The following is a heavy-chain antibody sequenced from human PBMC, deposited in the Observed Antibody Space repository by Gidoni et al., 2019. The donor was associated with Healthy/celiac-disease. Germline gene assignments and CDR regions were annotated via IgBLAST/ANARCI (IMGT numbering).Heavy chain of an antibody. V-gene: IGHV1-18*01. D-gene: IGHD6-6*01. CDR3: ARDSPPTYSSSHPDY. CDR1: GYTCTSYG. Sequence: QVQLVQSGAEVKKPGASVKVSCKAAGYTCTSYGISWVRQAPGQGLEWMGWISAYNGNTNYAQKLQGRVTMTTDTSTSTAYMELRSLRSDDTAVYYCARDSPPTYSSSHPDYWGQGTLVTVSS. CDR2: ISAYNGNT. J-gene: IGHJ4*02.